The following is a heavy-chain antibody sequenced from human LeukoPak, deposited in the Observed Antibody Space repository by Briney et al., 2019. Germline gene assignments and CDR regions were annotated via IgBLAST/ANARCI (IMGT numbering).Heavy chain of an antibody. V-gene: IGHV1-8*01. J-gene: IGHJ6*03. Sequence: GASVKVSCKVSGYTFTSYDINWVRQAPGQGLEWMASMNPNNGNTAYARKFQGRVTMTRDTSIGTAYLELSALRSEDTAVYYCARLHWESGGIYFYYYMDVWGKGSTVTVSS. D-gene: IGHD3-16*01. CDR2: MNPNNGNT. CDR3: ARLHWESGGIYFYYYMDV. CDR1: GYTFTSYD.